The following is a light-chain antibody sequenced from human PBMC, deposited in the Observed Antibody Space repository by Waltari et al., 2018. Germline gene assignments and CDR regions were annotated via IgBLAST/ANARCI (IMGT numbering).Light chain of an antibody. J-gene: IGKJ1*01. CDR1: PSVSSSY. CDR2: GAS. CDR3: QQYGSSPRT. Sequence: EIVLTQSPGTLSLSPGERATLSCRASPSVSSSYLAWYQQKPDQAPRLLIYGASSRATGIPDRFSGSGSGTDFTLTISRLEPEDFAVYYCQQYGSSPRTFGQGTKVEIK. V-gene: IGKV3-20*01.